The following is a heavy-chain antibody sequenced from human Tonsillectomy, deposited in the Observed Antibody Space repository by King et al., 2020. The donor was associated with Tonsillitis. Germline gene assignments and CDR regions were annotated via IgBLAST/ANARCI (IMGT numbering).Heavy chain of an antibody. CDR3: ARDLGIVAGTVSSVYFDY. CDR1: GYTFTSYG. J-gene: IGHJ4*02. Sequence: QLVQSGAEVKKPGASVKVSCKASGYTFTSYGISWVRQAPGQGLEWMGWISAYNGNTNYAQKLQGRVTMTTDTSTSTAYMELRSLGSDDTAVYYCARDLGIVAGTVSSVYFDYWGQGTLVTVSS. D-gene: IGHD6-19*01. CDR2: ISAYNGNT. V-gene: IGHV1-18*01.